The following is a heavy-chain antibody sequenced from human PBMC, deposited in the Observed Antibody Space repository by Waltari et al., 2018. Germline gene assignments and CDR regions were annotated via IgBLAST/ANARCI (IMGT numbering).Heavy chain of an antibody. CDR1: GFSFSNYW. J-gene: IGHJ6*02. CDR2: IKEDGSET. Sequence: EEQLVESGGDLVQPGGSLRLSCAASGFSFSNYWKTWVRQAPGKGLEWVANIKEDGSETHYGVSMKGRFTISRDNAKNSLYLQRNSLRVDDTAVYYCARGRMLTGMDVWGQGTTVTVSS. D-gene: IGHD3-10*02. V-gene: IGHV3-7*01. CDR3: ARGRMLTGMDV.